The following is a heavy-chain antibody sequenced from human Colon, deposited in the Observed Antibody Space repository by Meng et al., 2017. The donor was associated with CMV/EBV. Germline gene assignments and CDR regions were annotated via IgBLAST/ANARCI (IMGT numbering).Heavy chain of an antibody. CDR3: ARVSDDHTQTSLHS. CDR2: IHYDGRKK. Sequence: GESLKISCAVSGFPFNEYGMHWVRQAPGKGLEWVALIHYDGRKKYYADSVKGRFTISRDNAKNTLFLQINSLRVEDTAVYYCARVSDDHTQTSLHSWGQGTLVTVSS. D-gene: IGHD1-14*01. V-gene: IGHV3-30*02. CDR1: GFPFNEYG. J-gene: IGHJ4*02.